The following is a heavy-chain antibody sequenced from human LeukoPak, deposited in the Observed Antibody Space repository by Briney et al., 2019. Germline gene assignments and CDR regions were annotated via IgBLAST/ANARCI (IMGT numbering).Heavy chain of an antibody. CDR2: AWYDGSGQ. V-gene: IGHV3-33*01. J-gene: IGHJ4*02. D-gene: IGHD6-13*01. CDR1: GFTFSRYG. CDR3: ARVHAASASFDY. Sequence: GRSLRLSCAASGFTFSRYGMHWVRQAPGKGLEWVALAWYDGSGQYYADSVRGRFTISRDNSKNTVYLQMNSLRAEDTALYYCARVHAASASFDYWGQGTLVTVSS.